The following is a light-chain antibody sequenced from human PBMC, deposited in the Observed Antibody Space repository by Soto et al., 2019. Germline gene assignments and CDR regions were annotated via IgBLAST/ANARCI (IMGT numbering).Light chain of an antibody. J-gene: IGKJ5*01. CDR3: QQSYSSPIT. Sequence: DIQMTQSPSSLSASVGDRVTITCRASQSVNSYLNWYRQQPGKAPKLLIYAASSLQSGVPSKFSGRGSGTDFTLTISSRQPEDFATYYCQQSYSSPITFGQGTRLEIK. CDR2: AAS. V-gene: IGKV1-39*01. CDR1: QSVNSY.